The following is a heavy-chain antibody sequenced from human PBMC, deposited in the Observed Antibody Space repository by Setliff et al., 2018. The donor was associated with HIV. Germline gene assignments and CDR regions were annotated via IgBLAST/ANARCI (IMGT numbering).Heavy chain of an antibody. J-gene: IGHJ4*02. CDR1: GGSISSGDYY. Sequence: SSETLSLTCTVSGGSISSGDYYWSWIRQPAGKGLEWIGHISTSGSTNYNPSLKSRVTISVDTSNNQFSLSLSSVTAADTAVYYCARDDRCSGGSCYSYWGQGSLVTVSS. CDR3: ARDDRCSGGSCYSY. D-gene: IGHD2-15*01. V-gene: IGHV4-61*09. CDR2: ISTSGST.